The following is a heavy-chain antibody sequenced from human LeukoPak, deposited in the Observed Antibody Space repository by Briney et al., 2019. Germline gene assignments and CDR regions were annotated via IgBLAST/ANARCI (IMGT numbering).Heavy chain of an antibody. CDR2: ISTSSSHI. J-gene: IGHJ3*02. Sequence: GSLRLSCAASGFALRIHSMNWVRQAPGKGLEWVSSISTSSSHIYYADSVRGRFTISRDNAENSMYLQMNSLTAEDTAVYYCARDQQGDTSGDAFDIWGLGTRVTVSS. CDR1: GFALRIHS. CDR3: ARDQQGDTSGDAFDI. V-gene: IGHV3-21*01. D-gene: IGHD3-22*01.